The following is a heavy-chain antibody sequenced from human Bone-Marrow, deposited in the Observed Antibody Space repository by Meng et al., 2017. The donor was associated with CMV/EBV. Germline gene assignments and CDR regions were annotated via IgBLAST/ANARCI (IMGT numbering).Heavy chain of an antibody. D-gene: IGHD2-2*01. CDR3: AREKSCRSTSCYRYYGMDV. CDR2: ISGSGSTI. J-gene: IGHJ6*02. Sequence: GESLKISCAASGFTFSSYEMNWVRQAPGKGLEWVSYISGSGSTIYYADSVKGRFTISRDNAKNSLYLQMNRLRAEDTAVYYCAREKSCRSTSCYRYYGMDVWGQGTTVTVSS. V-gene: IGHV3-48*03. CDR1: GFTFSSYE.